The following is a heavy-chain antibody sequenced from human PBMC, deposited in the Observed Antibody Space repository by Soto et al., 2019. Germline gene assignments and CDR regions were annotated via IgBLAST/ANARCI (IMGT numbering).Heavy chain of an antibody. CDR3: ARLEGLATISYYFDF. CDR1: GGSISSSSYY. CDR2: IYYSGST. D-gene: IGHD3-9*01. J-gene: IGHJ4*02. Sequence: QLQLQESGPGLVKPSEALSLTCSVSGGSISSSSYYWGWIRQPPGKGLEWIGSIYYSGSTYYNPSLKSRVTISIDTSKNQFSLKLSSLTAADTAVYYWARLEGLATISYYFDFWGQGTLVTVSS. V-gene: IGHV4-39*01.